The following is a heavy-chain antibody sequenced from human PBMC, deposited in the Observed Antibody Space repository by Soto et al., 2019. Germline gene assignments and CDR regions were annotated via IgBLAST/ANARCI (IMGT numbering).Heavy chain of an antibody. CDR2: ISCDGSNK. D-gene: IGHD5-12*01. V-gene: IGHV3-30-3*01. Sequence: GGSLRLSCAASGFTFRSYAMHWVRQAPGKGLEWVAVISCDGSNKYYADSVKGRFTISRDNSKNTLYLQMNSLRAEDTAVYYCARGSRAYSVHDAFDIWGQGTMVTVSS. CDR1: GFTFRSYA. J-gene: IGHJ3*02. CDR3: ARGSRAYSVHDAFDI.